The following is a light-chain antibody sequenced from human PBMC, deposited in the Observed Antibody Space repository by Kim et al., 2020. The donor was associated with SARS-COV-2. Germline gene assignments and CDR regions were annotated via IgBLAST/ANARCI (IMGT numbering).Light chain of an antibody. J-gene: IGLJ3*02. V-gene: IGLV7-46*01. CDR1: TESVTSHLY. CDR3: LLYYGGPRV. Sequence: PGGTVTLTCGSTTESVTSHLYPFWFQQQPGQAPRTLIYDTDKRQSWTPTRFSGSLRGGEAALTLSSAQPEDEADYYCLLYYGGPRVFGGGTQLTVL. CDR2: DTD.